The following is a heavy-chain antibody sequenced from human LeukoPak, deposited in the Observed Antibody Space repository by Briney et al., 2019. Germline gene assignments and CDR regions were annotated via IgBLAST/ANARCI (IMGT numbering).Heavy chain of an antibody. CDR1: EFTFSSYA. CDR2: VSYDGSDK. J-gene: IGHJ4*02. V-gene: IGHV3-30*18. Sequence: QPAGSLRLSCAASEFTFSSYAMHWVRQAPGKGLEWVALVSYDGSDKYYADSVKGRFTISRDNSKNTLYLQMNSLRGEDTAVYYCAKAHLLDWLLPFDYWGQGTLVTVSS. CDR3: AKAHLLDWLLPFDY. D-gene: IGHD3/OR15-3a*01.